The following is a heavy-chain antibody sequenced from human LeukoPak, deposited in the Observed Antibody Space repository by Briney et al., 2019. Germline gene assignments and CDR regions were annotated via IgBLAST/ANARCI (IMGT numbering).Heavy chain of an antibody. CDR1: GGSFSGYY. Sequence: SSETLSLTCAVYGGSFSGYYWSWIRQPPGKGLEWIGEINHSGSTNYNPSLKSRVTISVDPSKSQFSLKLSSVTAAETAVYYCARGRIQDYWGQGTLVTVSS. D-gene: IGHD5-18*01. V-gene: IGHV4-34*01. CDR3: ARGRIQDY. J-gene: IGHJ4*02. CDR2: INHSGST.